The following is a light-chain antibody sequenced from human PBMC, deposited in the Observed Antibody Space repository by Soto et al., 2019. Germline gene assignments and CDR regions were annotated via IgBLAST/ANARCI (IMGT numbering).Light chain of an antibody. CDR1: QNIEGW. CDR3: QQYQSHTWT. V-gene: IGKV1-5*02. Sequence: DIQMTQSPSTVSASVGDRVTIICRASQNIEGWQEWYQQKPGKAPKLLIYYASTLERGVPSRFSGSGSATEFTLTISDLQPDDFATYYCQQYQSHTWTFGDGTKVEVK. J-gene: IGKJ1*01. CDR2: YAS.